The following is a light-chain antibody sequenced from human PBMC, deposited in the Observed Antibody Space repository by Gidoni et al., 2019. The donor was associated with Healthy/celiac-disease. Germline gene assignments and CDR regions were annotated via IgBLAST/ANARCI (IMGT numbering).Light chain of an antibody. CDR1: QSVSSY. CDR2: DAS. CDR3: QQRVT. J-gene: IGKJ5*01. Sequence: EIVLTQSPATLSLSPGERATLSCRASQSVSSYLAWYQQKPGQAPRLLIYDASTRATGIPARCSGSGSGTDFTLTISSLEPEDFAVYYCQQRVTFGQGTRLEIK. V-gene: IGKV3-11*01.